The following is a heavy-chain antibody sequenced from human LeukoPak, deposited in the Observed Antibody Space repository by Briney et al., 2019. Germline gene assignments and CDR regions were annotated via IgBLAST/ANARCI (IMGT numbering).Heavy chain of an antibody. V-gene: IGHV3-23*01. CDR3: AKDTTPYY. J-gene: IGHJ4*02. CDR2: ISGNGGST. D-gene: IGHD1-26*01. CDR1: GFTFSDHY. Sequence: GGSLRLSCAASGFTFSDHYMYWVRQAPGKGLEWVSGISGNGGSTYYADSVKRRFTISRDNSKNTIYLQMSSLRDEDTAVYYCAKDTTPYYWGQGTLVTVSS.